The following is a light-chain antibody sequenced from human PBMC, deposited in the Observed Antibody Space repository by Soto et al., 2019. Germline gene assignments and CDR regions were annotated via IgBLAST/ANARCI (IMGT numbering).Light chain of an antibody. J-gene: IGKJ4*01. V-gene: IGKV3-15*01. Sequence: EIVMTQSPATLSVSTGERATLSCRASQSISSDLAWYQQKPGQAPRLFIYGAFTRATGIPARISGSGSGTEFTLTISSLQSEDVAVYYCQHYNNLPLTFGGGSKVDIK. CDR3: QHYNNLPLT. CDR2: GAF. CDR1: QSISSD.